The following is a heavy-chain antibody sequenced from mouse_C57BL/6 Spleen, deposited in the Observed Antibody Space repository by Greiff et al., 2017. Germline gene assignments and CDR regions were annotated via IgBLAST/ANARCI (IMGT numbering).Heavy chain of an antibody. V-gene: IGHV1-59*01. Sequence: VQLKQPGAELVRPGTSVKLSCKASGYTFTSYWMHWVKQRPGQGLEWIGVIDPSDSYTNYNQKFKGKATLTVDTSSSTAYMQLSSLTSEDSAVYYCARSRGVTTSYFDYWGQGTTLTVSS. CDR2: IDPSDSYT. CDR3: ARSRGVTTSYFDY. D-gene: IGHD2-2*01. J-gene: IGHJ2*01. CDR1: GYTFTSYW.